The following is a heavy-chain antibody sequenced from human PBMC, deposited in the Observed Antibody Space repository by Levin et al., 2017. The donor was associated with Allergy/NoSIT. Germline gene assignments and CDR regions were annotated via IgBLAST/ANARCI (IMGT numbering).Heavy chain of an antibody. Sequence: ASVKVSCKASGYTFTGYYMHWVRQAPGQGLEWMGRINPNSGGTNYAQKFQGRVTMTRDTSISTAYMELSRLRSDDTAVYYCARLIFGVVTPPARPYWYFDRWGRGTLVTVSS. D-gene: IGHD3-3*01. CDR1: GYTFTGYY. CDR2: INPNSGGT. V-gene: IGHV1-2*06. J-gene: IGHJ2*01. CDR3: ARLIFGVVTPPARPYWYFDR.